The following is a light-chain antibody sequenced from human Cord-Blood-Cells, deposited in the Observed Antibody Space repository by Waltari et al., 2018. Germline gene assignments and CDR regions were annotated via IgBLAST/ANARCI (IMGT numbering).Light chain of an antibody. CDR3: MIWPSNASRV. CDR2: YYSGTDK. V-gene: IGLV5-37*01. J-gene: IGLJ3*02. Sequence: QPVLTQPPSPSASPGAYATLTCTLPSALNVGSYNIYWYQHKPGSPPRYLLYYYSGTDKGQGPGVPSRFSDSKDASADTGFLLLSGLQSGDEADDYWMIWPSNASRVFGGGAKLTVL. CDR1: SALNVGSYN.